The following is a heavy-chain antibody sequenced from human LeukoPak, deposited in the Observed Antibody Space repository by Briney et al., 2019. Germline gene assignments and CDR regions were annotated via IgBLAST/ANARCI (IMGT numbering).Heavy chain of an antibody. V-gene: IGHV3-23*01. J-gene: IGHJ4*02. CDR3: TRGIVTTWDTNYPNFDY. CDR1: GFTFSSYA. Sequence: GGSLRLSCAASGFTFSSYAMSWVRQAPGKGLEWVSAISGSGGSTYYADSVKGRFTISRDNSKTTLNLQMNSLRAEDTAVYYCTRGIVTTWDTNYPNFDYWGQGTLVTVSS. D-gene: IGHD1-26*01. CDR2: ISGSGGST.